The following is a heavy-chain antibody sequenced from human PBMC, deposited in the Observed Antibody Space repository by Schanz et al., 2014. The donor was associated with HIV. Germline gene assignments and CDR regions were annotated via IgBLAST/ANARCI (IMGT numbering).Heavy chain of an antibody. CDR2: ISGYIGNT. V-gene: IGHV1-18*01. D-gene: IGHD2-15*01. CDR1: GYTFTNYG. Sequence: QVQLVQSGAEVKKPGASVKVSCKASGYTFTNYGINWVRQAPGQGLEWMGWISGYIGNTDYAQNLQDRVTMTADTVTSTAYMELRSLTSDDTAVYYCARGSCSGGTCYSGDHWGQGTLVTVSA. J-gene: IGHJ4*02. CDR3: ARGSCSGGTCYSGDH.